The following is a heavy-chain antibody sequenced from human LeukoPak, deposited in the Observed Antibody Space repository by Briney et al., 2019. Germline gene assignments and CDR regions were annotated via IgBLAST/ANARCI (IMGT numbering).Heavy chain of an antibody. CDR2: ISSSSSYI. CDR1: GFTFSSSW. D-gene: IGHD3-22*01. CDR3: ARDSSGYVLYDAFDI. Sequence: GGSLRLSCAASGFTFSSSWMHWVRQDQGKGLEWVSSISSSSSYIYYADSVKGRFTISRDNAKNSLYLQMNSLRAEDTAVYYCARDSSGYVLYDAFDIWGQGTMVTVSS. J-gene: IGHJ3*02. V-gene: IGHV3-21*01.